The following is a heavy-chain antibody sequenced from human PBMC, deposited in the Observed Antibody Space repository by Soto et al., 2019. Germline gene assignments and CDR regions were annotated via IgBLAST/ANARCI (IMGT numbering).Heavy chain of an antibody. D-gene: IGHD3-3*01. CDR3: ARDPRGYDFWTGYYLDF. V-gene: IGHV4-61*01. J-gene: IGHJ4*02. CDR2: IYYSGTT. Sequence: QVQLRESGPGLVKPSETLSLTCTVSGSSVSSGLYYWNWIRQPPGKGLEWIGSIYYSGTTTSNSSLRRRVSLSVDTSKNQVSLKLSSVTAADTAVYYCARDPRGYDFWTGYYLDFWGLGTLVTVSS. CDR1: GSSVSSGLYY.